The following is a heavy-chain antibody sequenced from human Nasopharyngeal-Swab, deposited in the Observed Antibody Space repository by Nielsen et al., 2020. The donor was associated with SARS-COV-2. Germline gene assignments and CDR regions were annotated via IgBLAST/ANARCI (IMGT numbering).Heavy chain of an antibody. CDR3: ARQLVGATGYDY. CDR2: IYYSGST. J-gene: IGHJ4*02. Sequence: SETLSLTCTVSGGSISSYYWSWIRQPPGKGLEWIGSIYYSGSTYYNPSLKSRVTISVDTSKNQFSLKLSSVAAADTAVYYCARQLVGATGYDYWGQGTLVTVSS. CDR1: GGSISSYY. V-gene: IGHV4-39*01. D-gene: IGHD1-26*01.